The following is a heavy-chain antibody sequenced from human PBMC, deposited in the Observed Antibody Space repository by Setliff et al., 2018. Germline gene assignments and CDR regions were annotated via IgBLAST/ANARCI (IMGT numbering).Heavy chain of an antibody. CDR2: IYTSGST. D-gene: IGHD2-21*01. V-gene: IGHV4-4*08. CDR1: GGSISNYY. Sequence: SETLSLTCTVSGGSISNYYWTWIRQPPGKGLDWIGYIYTSGSTNYNPSLKSRVTISVDTSKNQFSLKLSSVTAADTAVYYCARHSNTWPVDFWGQGTLVTV. CDR3: ARHSNTWPVDF. J-gene: IGHJ4*02.